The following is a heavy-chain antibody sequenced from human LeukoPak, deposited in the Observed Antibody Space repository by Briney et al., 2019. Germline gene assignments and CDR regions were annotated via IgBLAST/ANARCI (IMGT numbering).Heavy chain of an antibody. J-gene: IGHJ4*02. Sequence: PSETLSLTCTVSGGSINGYSWTWIRQPPGKGLEWIGYMYYSGSTNYNPSLKSRVTISVDTSKNQFSLKLRSVTAADTAVYNCARAGQCGGDCYSLDYWGQGTLVTVSS. V-gene: IGHV4-59*01. CDR3: ARAGQCGGDCYSLDY. CDR1: GGSINGYS. D-gene: IGHD2-21*02. CDR2: MYYSGST.